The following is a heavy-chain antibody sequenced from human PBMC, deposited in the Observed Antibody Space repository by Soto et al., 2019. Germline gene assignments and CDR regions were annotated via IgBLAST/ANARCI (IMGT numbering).Heavy chain of an antibody. CDR3: ARVGIFTVVDNAFAI. CDR2: INHSGST. V-gene: IGHV4-34*01. Sequence: SETLSLTCAVYGGSFSGYYWSWIRQPPGKGLEWIGEINHSGSTNYNPSLKSRVTISVDTSKNQFSLKLSSVTAADTAVYYCARVGIFTVVDNAFAIWGQGTLVTVSS. CDR1: GGSFSGYY. J-gene: IGHJ3*02. D-gene: IGHD2-15*01.